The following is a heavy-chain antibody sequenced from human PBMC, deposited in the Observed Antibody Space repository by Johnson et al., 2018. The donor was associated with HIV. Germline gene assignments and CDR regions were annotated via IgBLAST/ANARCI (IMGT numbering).Heavy chain of an antibody. Sequence: VQLVESGGGVVQPGRSLRLSCAASGFTFRSYAMHWVRQAPGRGLEWVAVISYDGSNKYNADSVKGRFTISRDNSKNTLYLQMNSLRAEDTALYYCAKGTGSGWSGSLDAFDIWGQGTMVTVSS. CDR3: AKGTGSGWSGSLDAFDI. CDR2: ISYDGSNK. V-gene: IGHV3-30*04. J-gene: IGHJ3*02. D-gene: IGHD6-19*01. CDR1: GFTFRSYA.